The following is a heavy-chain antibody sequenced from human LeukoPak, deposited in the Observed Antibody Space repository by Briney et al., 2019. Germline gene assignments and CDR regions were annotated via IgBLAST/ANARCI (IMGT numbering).Heavy chain of an antibody. V-gene: IGHV3-11*03. CDR2: ISTHSTYT. Sequence: TGGSLRLSCAASGFIFSDYSMSWIRQAPGKGLEWVSYISTHSTYTHYADSVRGRFTISRDNAKNSLYLQMNSLRAEDTAVYYCATYYCASGSSDWGQGTLVTVSS. CDR1: GFIFSDYS. D-gene: IGHD3-10*01. CDR3: ATYYCASGSSD. J-gene: IGHJ4*02.